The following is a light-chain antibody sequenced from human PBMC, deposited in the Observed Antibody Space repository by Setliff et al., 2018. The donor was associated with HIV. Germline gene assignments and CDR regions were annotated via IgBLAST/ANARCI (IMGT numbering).Light chain of an antibody. J-gene: IGLJ1*01. CDR1: SSDVGGYNY. CDR2: EVS. Sequence: QSALAQPRSVSGSPGQSVTISCTGTSSDVGGYNYVSWYQQHPDKAPKLMIYEVSKRPSGVPDRFYGSKSGNTASLTISGLQAEDEADYYCCSYAGTPYVFGTGTKV. CDR3: CSYAGTPYV. V-gene: IGLV2-11*01.